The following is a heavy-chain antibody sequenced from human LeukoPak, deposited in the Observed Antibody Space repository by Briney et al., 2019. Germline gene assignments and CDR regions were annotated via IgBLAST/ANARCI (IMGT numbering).Heavy chain of an antibody. CDR3: ARHADYGSGRAYYMDV. V-gene: IGHV5-51*01. Sequence: GESLKISCKGSGYSFTDYWIGWVRQMPGKGLEWMGIIYPGDSDTRYSPSFQGQVTISADKSISTAYLQWSSPKASDTAMYYCARHADYGSGRAYYMDVWGKGTTVTVSS. CDR1: GYSFTDYW. J-gene: IGHJ6*03. CDR2: IYPGDSDT. D-gene: IGHD3-10*01.